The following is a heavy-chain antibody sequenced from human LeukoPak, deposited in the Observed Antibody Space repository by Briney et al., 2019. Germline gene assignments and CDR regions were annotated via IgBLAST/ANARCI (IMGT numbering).Heavy chain of an antibody. CDR3: APDTVVVPAATSGGRSWFDP. CDR2: IIPIFGTA. D-gene: IGHD2-2*01. J-gene: IGHJ5*02. CDR1: GGTFSSYA. V-gene: IGHV1-69*01. Sequence: SVKVSCKASGGTFSSYAISWVRQAPGQGLEWMGGIIPIFGTANYAQKFQGRVTITADESTSTAYMELSSLRSEDTAVYYCAPDTVVVPAATSGGRSWFDPWGQGTLVTVSS.